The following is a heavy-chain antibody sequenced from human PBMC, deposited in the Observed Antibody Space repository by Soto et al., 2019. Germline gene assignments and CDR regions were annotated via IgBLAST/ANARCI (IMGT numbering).Heavy chain of an antibody. V-gene: IGHV4-4*02. D-gene: IGHD2-8*01. J-gene: IGHJ6*02. CDR2: IFHSGNT. Sequence: QVQLQESGPGLVKPSGTLSLTCAVSSGSIDTTNWWSWVRQPPGKGLEWIGEIFHSGNTYYTPSLASRVTISVETSKNQFSLNLRSVTAADTAVYYCARRTWGMDVWGQGTTVTVSS. CDR3: ARRTWGMDV. CDR1: SGSIDTTNW.